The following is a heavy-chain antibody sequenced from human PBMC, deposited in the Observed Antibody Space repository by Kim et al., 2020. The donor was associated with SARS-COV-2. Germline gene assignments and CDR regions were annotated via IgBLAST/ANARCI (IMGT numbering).Heavy chain of an antibody. CDR2: IKQDGSEK. D-gene: IGHD2-21*01. CDR1: GFTFSSYW. J-gene: IGHJ4*01. V-gene: IGHV3-7*01. Sequence: GGSLRLSCAVSGFTFSSYWMSWVRQAPGKGLEWVANIKQDGSEKYYVDSVRGRFTISRDNAKNSLYLQMNSLRAEDTAVYYCASHATYCGGDCYSNIDY. CDR3: ASHATYCGGDCYSNIDY.